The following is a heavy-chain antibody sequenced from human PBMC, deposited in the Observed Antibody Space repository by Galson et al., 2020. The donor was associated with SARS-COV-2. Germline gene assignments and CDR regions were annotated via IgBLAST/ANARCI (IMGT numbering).Heavy chain of an antibody. D-gene: IGHD6-13*01. CDR3: AREGLGSTYYLDY. CDR1: SFTFNTYS. J-gene: IGHJ4*02. Sequence: GESLKISCAASSFTFNTYSMNWFRQAPGKGLEWVSYISSSRSTIYYADSVKGRFTISRDDAKSSLYLQMNSLRGDDTAVYYCAREGLGSTYYLDYWGQGTLVTVSS. V-gene: IGHV3-48*04. CDR2: ISSSRSTI.